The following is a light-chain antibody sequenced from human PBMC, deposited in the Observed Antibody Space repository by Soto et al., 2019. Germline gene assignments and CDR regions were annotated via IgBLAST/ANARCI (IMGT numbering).Light chain of an antibody. CDR1: QSISNW. CDR3: QQYNSFSRT. J-gene: IGKJ1*01. Sequence: DIQMTQSPSTLSASVGARVAITCRASQSISNWLAWYQQKPGKAPKLLIYDASSLESGVPSRFSGSRSGTGFTLTISSLQPADFATYYCQQYNSFSRTFGQGTKVDIK. CDR2: DAS. V-gene: IGKV1-5*01.